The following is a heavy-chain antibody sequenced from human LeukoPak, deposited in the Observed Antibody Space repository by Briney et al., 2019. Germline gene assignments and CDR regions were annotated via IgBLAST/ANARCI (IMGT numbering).Heavy chain of an antibody. Sequence: GESLKISCQGSGYNFPIYWIGWVRQMPGQGLEWMGIIYPDDSNTIYGPSFQGQVTISADKSINTAYLEWSSLKASDTAIYYCAAAVQLDAFDIWGQGTMVTVSS. CDR1: GYNFPIYW. V-gene: IGHV5-51*01. CDR2: IYPDDSNT. CDR3: AAAVQLDAFDI. D-gene: IGHD5-24*01. J-gene: IGHJ3*02.